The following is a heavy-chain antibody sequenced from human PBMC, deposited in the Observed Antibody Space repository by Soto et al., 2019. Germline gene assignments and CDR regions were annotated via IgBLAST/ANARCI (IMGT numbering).Heavy chain of an antibody. CDR3: ASRYDSSDY. CDR1: GGTFSSYT. CDR2: IIPILGIA. J-gene: IGHJ4*02. Sequence: QVQLVQSGAEVKKPGSSVKVSCKASGGTFSSYTISWVRQAPGQGLEWMGRIIPILGIANYAQKFQGRVTXXADKSTSTAYMELISLRSEDTAVYYCASRYDSSDYGGQGTLVTVSS. V-gene: IGHV1-69*02. D-gene: IGHD3-22*01.